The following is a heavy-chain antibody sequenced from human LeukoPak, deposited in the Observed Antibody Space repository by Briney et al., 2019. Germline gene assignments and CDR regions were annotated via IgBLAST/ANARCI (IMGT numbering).Heavy chain of an antibody. J-gene: IGHJ6*02. V-gene: IGHV3-23*01. CDR1: GFTFSTNA. Sequence: GGSLRLSCLTSGFTFSTNAMSWVRQAPGKGLEWISGISGSGASTYYADSVTGRFTISRDNSRNTLYLQMNSLRGDDTAVYYCAKDPLEVYDSAYYYYGMDVWGQGTTVTVSS. CDR2: ISGSGAST. D-gene: IGHD3-22*01. CDR3: AKDPLEVYDSAYYYYGMDV.